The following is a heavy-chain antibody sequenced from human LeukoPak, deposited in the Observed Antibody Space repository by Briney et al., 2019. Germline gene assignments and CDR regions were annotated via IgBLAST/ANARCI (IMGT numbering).Heavy chain of an antibody. CDR3: AKGGYYYDSSGYYLYYFDY. Sequence: GGSLRLSCAASGFTFSSYAMSWVRQAPGKGLEWVSAISGSGGSTYYADSVKGRFTISRDNSKNTLYLQMNSLRAEDTAVYYCAKGGYYYDSSGYYLYYFDYWGQGTLVTVSS. D-gene: IGHD3-22*01. CDR1: GFTFSSYA. V-gene: IGHV3-23*01. J-gene: IGHJ4*02. CDR2: ISGSGGST.